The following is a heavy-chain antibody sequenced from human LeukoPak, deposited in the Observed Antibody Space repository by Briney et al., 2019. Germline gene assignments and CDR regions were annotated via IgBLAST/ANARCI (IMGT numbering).Heavy chain of an antibody. CDR3: ARRRGYGAPLTYMDV. V-gene: IGHV4-34*01. CDR1: GGSFSGYY. CDR2: INHSGST. J-gene: IGHJ6*03. Sequence: SETLSLTCAVYGGSFSGYYRSWIRQPPGKGLEWIGEINHSGSTNYNPSLKSRVTISVDTSKNQFSLKLSSVTAADTAVYYCARRRGYGAPLTYMDVWGKGTTVTVSS. D-gene: IGHD5-12*01.